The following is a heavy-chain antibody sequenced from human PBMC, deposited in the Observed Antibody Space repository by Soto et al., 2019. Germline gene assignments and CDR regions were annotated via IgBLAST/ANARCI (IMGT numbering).Heavy chain of an antibody. V-gene: IGHV1-69*08. J-gene: IGHJ4*02. Sequence: QVQLVQSGAEVKKPGSSVKVSCKASGGSVSNYTLSWVRQAPGQGLQWMGRIIPILGRANYAENFQGRLTIIADKSTSTAYMELSSLRSEDTAMYFCAGDSAYSNYAFDFWGQGTLVIVSS. D-gene: IGHD4-4*01. CDR2: IIPILGRA. CDR1: GGSVSNYT. CDR3: AGDSAYSNYAFDF.